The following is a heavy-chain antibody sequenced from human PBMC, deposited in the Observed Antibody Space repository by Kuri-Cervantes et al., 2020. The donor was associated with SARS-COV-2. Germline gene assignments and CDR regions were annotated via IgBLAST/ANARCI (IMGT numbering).Heavy chain of an antibody. V-gene: IGHV3-33*01. CDR1: GFTFSSYG. J-gene: IGHJ5*02. D-gene: IGHD6-13*01. Sequence: GESLKISCAASGFTFSSYGMHWVRQAPGKGLEWVAVIWYDGSNKYYADSVKGRFTISRDNSKNTLYLQMNSLRAEDTAVYYCARSRQGYSSSWYINWFDPWGQGTLVTVSS. CDR2: IWYDGSNK. CDR3: ARSRQGYSSSWYINWFDP.